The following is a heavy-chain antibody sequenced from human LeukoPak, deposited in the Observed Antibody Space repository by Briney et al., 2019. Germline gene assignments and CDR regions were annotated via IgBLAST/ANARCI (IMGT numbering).Heavy chain of an antibody. CDR2: IIPIFGTA. D-gene: IGHD5-18*01. V-gene: IGHV1-69*13. Sequence: GASVKVSCKASGGTFSSYAISWVRQAPGQGLEWMGGIIPIFGTANHAQKFQGRVTITADESTSTAYMELSSLRSEDTAVYYCARGGVDTAMANSFDYWGQGTLVTVSS. J-gene: IGHJ4*02. CDR3: ARGGVDTAMANSFDY. CDR1: GGTFSSYA.